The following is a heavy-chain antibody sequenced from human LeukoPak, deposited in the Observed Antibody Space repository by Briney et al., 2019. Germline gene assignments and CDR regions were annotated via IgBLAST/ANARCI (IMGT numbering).Heavy chain of an antibody. D-gene: IGHD5-12*01. CDR2: IWYDGTNK. CDR3: ARDHYGGYAYSDY. CDR1: GFTFSSYG. Sequence: QAGGSLRLSCVASGFTFSSYGMHWVRQAPGKGLEWVAVIWYDGTNKYYADSVKGRFTISRDNSKNTLYLQMNSLRAEDTAVYYCARDHYGGYAYSDYWGQGALVIVSS. V-gene: IGHV3-33*01. J-gene: IGHJ4*02.